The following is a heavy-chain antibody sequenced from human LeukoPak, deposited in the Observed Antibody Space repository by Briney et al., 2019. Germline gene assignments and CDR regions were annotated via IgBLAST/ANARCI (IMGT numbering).Heavy chain of an antibody. CDR2: INHSGST. Sequence: SETLSLTCAVYGGSFSGYYWSWIRQPPGKGLEWIGEINHSGSTNYNPSLKSRVTISVDTSKNQFSLKLSSVTAADTAVYYCARRSVWSGYFDYWGQGTLVTVSS. CDR1: GGSFSGYY. D-gene: IGHD3-3*01. J-gene: IGHJ4*02. CDR3: ARRSVWSGYFDY. V-gene: IGHV4-34*01.